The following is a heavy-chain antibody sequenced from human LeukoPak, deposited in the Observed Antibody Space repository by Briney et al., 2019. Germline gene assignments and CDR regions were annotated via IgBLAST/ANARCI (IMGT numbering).Heavy chain of an antibody. D-gene: IGHD5-12*01. J-gene: IGHJ6*02. CDR1: GFXFGDYA. Sequence: GRSLRLSCTASGFXFGDYAVTWVRQAPGKGLEWVGFIRSKAYGGTTEFAASVKGRFIISRDDSKSIAYLQMNSLKTEDTAVYYCTAYDPSDYYGMDVWGQGTTVTVS. CDR3: TAYDPSDYYGMDV. CDR2: IRSKAYGGTT. V-gene: IGHV3-49*04.